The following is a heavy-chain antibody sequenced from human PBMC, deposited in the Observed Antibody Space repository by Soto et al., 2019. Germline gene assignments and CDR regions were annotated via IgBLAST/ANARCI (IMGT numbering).Heavy chain of an antibody. CDR3: ARAYGIKYNWFDP. CDR2: INPNSGGT. D-gene: IGHD3-16*01. J-gene: IGHJ5*02. CDR1: GYTFTGYY. V-gene: IGHV1-2*04. Sequence: GASVKVSCKASGYTFTGYYMHWVRQAPGQGLEWMGWINPNSGGTNYAQKFQGWVTMTRDTSISTAYMELSRLRSDDTAVYYCARAYGIKYNWFDPWGQGTLVTVSS.